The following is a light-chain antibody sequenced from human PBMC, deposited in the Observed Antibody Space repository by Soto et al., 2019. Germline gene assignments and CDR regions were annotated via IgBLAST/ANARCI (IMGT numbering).Light chain of an antibody. Sequence: EIVLTQSPGTLSLSPGEGATLSCRASQSVSNNYLAWYQQKPGQAPSLLIFGASNRAPDIPDRFSGSGSGTDFTLTISRLEPEDFAVYFCQQYGSSVKTFGQGTKVDIK. CDR2: GAS. CDR1: QSVSNNY. J-gene: IGKJ1*01. CDR3: QQYGSSVKT. V-gene: IGKV3-20*01.